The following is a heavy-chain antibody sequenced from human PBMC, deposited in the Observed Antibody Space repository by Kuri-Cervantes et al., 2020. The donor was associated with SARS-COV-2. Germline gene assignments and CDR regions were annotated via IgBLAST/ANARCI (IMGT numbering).Heavy chain of an antibody. J-gene: IGHJ4*02. CDR3: ARGPIWFGEFHGNFDY. CDR2: INPSGGST. V-gene: IGHV1-46*01. Sequence: ASVKVSCKASGYTFTSYAMHWVRQAPGQGLEWMGIINPSGGSTSYAQKFQGRVTMTRDTSTSTVYMELSSLRSEDTAVYYCARGPIWFGEFHGNFDYWGQGTLVTVSS. CDR1: GYTFTSYA. D-gene: IGHD3-10*01.